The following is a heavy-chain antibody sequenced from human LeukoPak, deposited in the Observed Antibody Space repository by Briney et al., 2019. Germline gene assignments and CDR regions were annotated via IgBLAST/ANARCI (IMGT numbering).Heavy chain of an antibody. D-gene: IGHD3-3*01. Sequence: SETLALTCTVSGGSISSSSYYWGWIRQPPGKGLEWIGSIYYTGSTYYNPSLKSRVTISVDTSKNQFSLKLSSVTAADTAVYYCARVDANADDFWSGYLKYYFDYWGQGTLVTVSS. J-gene: IGHJ4*02. V-gene: IGHV4-39*07. CDR1: GGSISSSSYY. CDR2: IYYTGST. CDR3: ARVDANADDFWSGYLKYYFDY.